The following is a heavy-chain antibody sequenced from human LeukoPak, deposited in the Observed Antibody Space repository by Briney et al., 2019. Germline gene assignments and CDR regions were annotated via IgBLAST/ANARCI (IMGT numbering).Heavy chain of an antibody. Sequence: GGSLRLSCAASEFSVGSNYMTWVRQAPGKGLEWVSSISGTYTSTYYADSVKGRFTISRDNSKNTLYLQMNSLRADDTAVYHCAKGHSSSWSIFDYWGQGTLVTVSS. D-gene: IGHD6-13*01. CDR3: AKGHSSSWSIFDY. V-gene: IGHV3-23*01. J-gene: IGHJ4*02. CDR1: EFSVGSNY. CDR2: ISGTYTST.